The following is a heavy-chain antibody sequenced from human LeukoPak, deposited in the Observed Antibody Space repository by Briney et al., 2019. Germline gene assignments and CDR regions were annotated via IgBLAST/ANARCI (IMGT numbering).Heavy chain of an antibody. J-gene: IGHJ3*02. CDR2: IYSPGTN. V-gene: IGHV4-61*02. Sequence: SETLSLTCTVSAGSINGGDYYWSWIRQPAGKRLEWIGRIYSPGTNYNYNPSVKSRVTISIDTSKNQFSLKLTSVTAADTAVYYCARGIGTSYDSSRDAFDIWGQGTMVTVSS. CDR3: ARGIGTSYDSSRDAFDI. CDR1: AGSINGGDYY. D-gene: IGHD3-22*01.